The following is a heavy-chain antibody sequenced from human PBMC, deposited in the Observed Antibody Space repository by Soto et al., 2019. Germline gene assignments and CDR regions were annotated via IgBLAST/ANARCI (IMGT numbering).Heavy chain of an antibody. V-gene: IGHV4-59*01. CDR3: ARDPLYDYGDLYHVFDM. D-gene: IGHD4-17*01. CDR2: LYYGRSA. Sequence: SETLSLTCAVSGDSISTYYCMWIRQPPGKGLESIGYLYYGRSANYNPSLKSRVTLSVDTSTNQCSLTLSSMTAADTAVYYCARDPLYDYGDLYHVFDMWGQGTMVTVAS. J-gene: IGHJ3*02. CDR1: GDSISTYY.